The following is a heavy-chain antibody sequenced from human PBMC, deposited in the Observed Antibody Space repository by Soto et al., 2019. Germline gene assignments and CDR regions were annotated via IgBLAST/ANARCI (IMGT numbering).Heavy chain of an antibody. J-gene: IGHJ4*02. V-gene: IGHV1-18*01. Sequence: QVQLVQSGAEVKKPGASVKVSCKASGYTFTSYGISWVRQAPGQGLEWMGWISANNGNRNYAQKLQGRVTLTTDTPTSTYYMEMRSPRSADTAVYYCARDRGSHPLDYWGQGPLVTVSS. CDR3: ARDRGSHPLDY. CDR1: GYTFTSYG. D-gene: IGHD3-16*01. CDR2: ISANNGNR.